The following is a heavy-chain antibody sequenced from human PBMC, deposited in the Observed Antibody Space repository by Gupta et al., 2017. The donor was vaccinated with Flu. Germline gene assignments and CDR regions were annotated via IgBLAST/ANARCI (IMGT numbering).Heavy chain of an antibody. D-gene: IGHD2-15*01. V-gene: IGHV4-39*01. CDR2: IHYSGST. J-gene: IGHJ2*01. Sequence: QLQLQESGPGLVQPSETLSLTCTVSGGSISSSSYYWGWIRQPPGKGLEWIGSIHYSGSTYYNPSLKSRVTISVDTSKNQFSLKLYSVTAADTAVYYCARCLGGIWYFDVWGRGALVTVSS. CDR3: ARCLGGIWYFDV. CDR1: GGSISSSSYY.